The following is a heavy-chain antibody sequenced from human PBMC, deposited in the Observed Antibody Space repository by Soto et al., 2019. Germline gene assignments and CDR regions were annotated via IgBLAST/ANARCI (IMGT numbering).Heavy chain of an antibody. CDR1: GFSLSTSGVG. CDR3: AHSLFVRYRNPPGSNYYYYGMDV. D-gene: IGHD4-4*01. Sequence: SGPTLVKPAQTLTLTGTFSGFSLSTSGVGVCCIREPPGNALEWGGLIDWKDDRRYSSSLKSRLTISKYTSKNQVVLTMTNIDSVDTATYYCAHSLFVRYRNPPGSNYYYYGMDVWGRGTTVTFSS. J-gene: IGHJ6*02. V-gene: IGHV2-5*01. CDR2: IDWKDDR.